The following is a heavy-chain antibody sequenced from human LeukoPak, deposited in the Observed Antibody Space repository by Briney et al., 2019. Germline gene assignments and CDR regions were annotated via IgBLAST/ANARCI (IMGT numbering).Heavy chain of an antibody. CDR3: TKDPNGDYVGAFDP. V-gene: IGHV3-23*01. J-gene: IGHJ5*02. D-gene: IGHD4-17*01. CDR2: ISGSGGST. Sequence: PGGSLRLSCAASGFTFSSYAMSWFRQAPGKGLEWVSAISGSGGSTYYADSVKGRFTISRDNSKNTLYLQMNSLRADDTAVYYCTKDPNGDYVGAFDPWDQGTLVTVSS. CDR1: GFTFSSYA.